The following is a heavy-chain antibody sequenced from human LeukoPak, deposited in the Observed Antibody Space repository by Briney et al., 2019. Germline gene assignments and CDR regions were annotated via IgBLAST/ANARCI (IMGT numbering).Heavy chain of an antibody. J-gene: IGHJ4*02. CDR2: IYYSGST. V-gene: IGHV4-59*08. CDR3: ARHSTAAAAPGGLDY. CDR1: GGSISSYY. Sequence: PSETLSLTCTVSGGSISSYYWSWIRQPPGKGMEWIGYIYYSGSTNYNPSLKSRVTISVDTSKNQFSLKLSSVTAADTAVYYCARHSTAAAAPGGLDYWGQGTLVTVSS. D-gene: IGHD6-13*01.